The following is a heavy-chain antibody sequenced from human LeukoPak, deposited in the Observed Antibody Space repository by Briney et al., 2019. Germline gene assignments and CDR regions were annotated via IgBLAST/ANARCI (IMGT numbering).Heavy chain of an antibody. J-gene: IGHJ4*02. CDR2: ISHSGST. V-gene: IGHV4-34*01. CDR3: ARVRPRLPTIGY. D-gene: IGHD2-21*01. Sequence: PSETLSLTCAVYGGSFSGYYWSWIRQPPGKGLEWIGEISHSGSTNYNPSLKSRVTISLDTSKNQFSLNLSSVTAADTAVYYCARVRPRLPTIGYWGQGTLVTVSS. CDR1: GGSFSGYY.